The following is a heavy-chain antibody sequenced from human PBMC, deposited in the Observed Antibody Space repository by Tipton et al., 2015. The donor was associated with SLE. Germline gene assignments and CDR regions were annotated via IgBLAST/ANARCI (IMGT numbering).Heavy chain of an antibody. V-gene: IGHV4-59*01. CDR3: AGAYDSGSYRFDF. Sequence: TLSLTCTVSGGSLNSYYWSWIRQPPGKGLEWIGYIYYRGSTIYNPSLKSRVTISVDTSKNQFSLKLNSVTAADTAVYYCAGAYDSGSYRFDFWGQGTLLPVPS. CDR2: IYYRGST. D-gene: IGHD3-10*01. CDR1: GGSLNSYY. J-gene: IGHJ4*02.